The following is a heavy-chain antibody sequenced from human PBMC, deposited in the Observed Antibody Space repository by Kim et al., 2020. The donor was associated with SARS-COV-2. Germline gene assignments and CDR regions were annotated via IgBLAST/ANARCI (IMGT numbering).Heavy chain of an antibody. CDR3: ARGRAGVVPSPIMGLGPYYDYYALDV. CDR1: VGSFSGYD. CDR2: INHSGGT. Sequence: SETLSLTCAVYVGSFSGYDWTWIRQSPGKGLEWIGEINHSGGTNYNPSLKSRVAMSVDTSKNQFSLKVKYVTAADTAMYFCARGRAGVVPSPIMGLGPYYDYYALDVWGQGTTVTVSS. J-gene: IGHJ6*02. D-gene: IGHD3-3*01. V-gene: IGHV4-34*01.